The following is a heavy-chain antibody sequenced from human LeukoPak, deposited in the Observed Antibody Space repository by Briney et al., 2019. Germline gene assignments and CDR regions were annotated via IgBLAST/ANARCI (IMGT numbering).Heavy chain of an antibody. CDR3: VKGGWFGQSPSDVFDM. CDR2: ISSSSTYT. D-gene: IGHD3-10*01. J-gene: IGHJ3*02. CDR1: GFSFSDYY. V-gene: IGHV3-11*05. Sequence: GGSLRLSCATSGFSFSDYYMSWIRQAPGKGLEWITYISSSSTYTKYVDSVMGRFTISRDNAKKTLYLQMNSLRVEDTAVYYCVKGGWFGQSPSDVFDMWGQGTRVTVSS.